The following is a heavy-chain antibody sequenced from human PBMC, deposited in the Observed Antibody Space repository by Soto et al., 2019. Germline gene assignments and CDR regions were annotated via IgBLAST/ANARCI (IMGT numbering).Heavy chain of an antibody. CDR2: IYWDDDK. CDR1: GFSLTSRPVG. V-gene: IGHV2-5*02. Sequence: QITLKESGPTLVKPTQTLTLTCTFSGFSLTSRPVGVGWVRQPPGKALEWLAFIYWDDDKRYSPSLRSTLTVTKDASKNQVVRTLTNRDPVDTATYYCAHRRNYDGSWNEGVFDYWGQGILVTVSS. CDR3: AHRRNYDGSWNEGVFDY. D-gene: IGHD3-16*01. J-gene: IGHJ4*02.